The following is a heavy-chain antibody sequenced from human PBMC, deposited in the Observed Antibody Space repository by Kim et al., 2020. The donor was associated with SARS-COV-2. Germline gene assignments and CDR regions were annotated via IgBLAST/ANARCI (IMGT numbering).Heavy chain of an antibody. Sequence: SETLSLTCTVSGGSISSYYWSWIRQPPGKGLEWIGYIYYSGSTNYNPSLKSRVTISVDTSKNQFSLKLSSVTAADTAVYYCARVAGSFWQWVFDIWGQGTMVTVSS. CDR2: IYYSGST. D-gene: IGHD6-19*01. CDR3: ARVAGSFWQWVFDI. V-gene: IGHV4-59*01. CDR1: GGSISSYY. J-gene: IGHJ3*02.